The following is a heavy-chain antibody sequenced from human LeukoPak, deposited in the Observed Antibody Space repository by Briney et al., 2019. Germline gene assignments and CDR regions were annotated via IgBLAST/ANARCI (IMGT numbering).Heavy chain of an antibody. V-gene: IGHV4-39*01. CDR2: IYYSGST. CDR1: GGSISSSSYY. D-gene: IGHD2-15*01. J-gene: IGHJ4*02. CDR3: ASQRVLVCSGGSCYSFNY. Sequence: PSETLSLTCTVSGGSISSSSYYWGWIRQPPGKGLEWIGSIYYSGSTYYNPSLKSRVTISVDTSKNQFSLKLSSVTAADTAVYYCASQRVLVCSGGSCYSFNYWGQGTLVTVSS.